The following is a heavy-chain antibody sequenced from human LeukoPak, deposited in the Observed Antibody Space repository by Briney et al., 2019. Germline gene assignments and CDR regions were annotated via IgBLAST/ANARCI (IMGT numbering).Heavy chain of an antibody. CDR1: GFTFSSYS. V-gene: IGHV3-21*01. D-gene: IGHD6-19*01. J-gene: IGHJ5*02. CDR3: ASSGHSCGWYILDWFDP. Sequence: GGSLRLSCAASGFTFSSYSMNWVRQAPGKGLEWVSSISSSSSYIYYADSVKGRFTISRDNAKNSLYLQMNSLRAEDTAVYYCASSGHSCGWYILDWFDPWGQGTLVTVSS. CDR2: ISSSSSYI.